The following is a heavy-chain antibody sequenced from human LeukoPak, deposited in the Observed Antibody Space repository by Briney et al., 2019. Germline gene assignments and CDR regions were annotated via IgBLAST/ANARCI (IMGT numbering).Heavy chain of an antibody. CDR3: AKDARRFLGYYYYMDV. D-gene: IGHD3-3*01. Sequence: PGGSLRLSCAASGFTFSSYGMHWVRQAPGKGLEGVAFIRYDGSNKYYADSVKGRFTISRDNSKNTLYLQMNSLRAEDTAVYYCAKDARRFLGYYYYMDVWGKGTTVTVSS. V-gene: IGHV3-30*02. J-gene: IGHJ6*03. CDR2: IRYDGSNK. CDR1: GFTFSSYG.